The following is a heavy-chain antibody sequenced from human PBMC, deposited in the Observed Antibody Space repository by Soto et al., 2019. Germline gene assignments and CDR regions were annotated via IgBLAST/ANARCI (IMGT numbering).Heavy chain of an antibody. V-gene: IGHV4-59*08. D-gene: IGHD3-16*01. Sequence: SETLSHTCTFSGGSISSYYWSWIRQPPGKGLEWIGYIYYSGSTNYNPSLKSRVTISVDTSKNQFSLKLSSVTAADTAVYYCARRYGWAFDIWGQGTMVT. CDR1: GGSISSYY. CDR3: ARRYGWAFDI. J-gene: IGHJ3*02. CDR2: IYYSGST.